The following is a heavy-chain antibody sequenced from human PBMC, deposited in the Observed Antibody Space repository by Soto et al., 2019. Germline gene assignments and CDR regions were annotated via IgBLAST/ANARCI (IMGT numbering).Heavy chain of an antibody. CDR1: GFTFSSYS. CDR2: ISSSSSYI. J-gene: IGHJ6*02. CDR3: ARVQQQLVRYYYGMDV. Sequence: GGSLRLSCAASGFTFSSYSMNWVRQAPGKGLEWVSSISSSSSYIYYADSVKGRFTISRDNAKNSLYLQMNSLRAEDTAVYYCARVQQQLVRYYYGMDVWGQGTTVTVSS. D-gene: IGHD6-13*01. V-gene: IGHV3-21*01.